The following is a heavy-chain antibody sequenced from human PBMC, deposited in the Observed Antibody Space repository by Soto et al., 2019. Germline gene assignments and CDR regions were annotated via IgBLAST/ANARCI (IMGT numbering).Heavy chain of an antibody. CDR2: IYPGDSDT. V-gene: IGHV5-51*01. J-gene: IGHJ6*02. CDR3: AREPEHYNYGMDV. Sequence: GESLKISCKASGYTFSNYWIGWVRQMPGKGLEWMGIIYPGDSDTRYSPSFQGQVTISADKSISTAYLQWSSLKASDTAMYYCAREPEHYNYGMDVWGQGTTVTVSS. CDR1: GYTFSNYW.